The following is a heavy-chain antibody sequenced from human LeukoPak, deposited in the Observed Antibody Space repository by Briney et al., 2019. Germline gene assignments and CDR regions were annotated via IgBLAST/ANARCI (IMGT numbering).Heavy chain of an antibody. D-gene: IGHD3-10*01. CDR2: INWNGGST. Sequence: GGSLRLSCAASGFPLDYGMTWVRQAPGKGLEWVSGINWNGGSTGYADSVKGRFTISRDNAKNSLYLQMNSLRAEDTALYYCASAGLTYGSGSYFVYWGQGTLVTVSS. J-gene: IGHJ4*02. CDR1: GFPLDYG. CDR3: ASAGLTYGSGSYFVY. V-gene: IGHV3-20*04.